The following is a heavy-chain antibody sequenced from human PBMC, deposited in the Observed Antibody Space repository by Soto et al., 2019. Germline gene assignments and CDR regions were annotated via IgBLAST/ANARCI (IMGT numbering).Heavy chain of an antibody. J-gene: IGHJ6*02. D-gene: IGHD6-19*01. CDR2: ISYDGRNK. CDR3: ARAFLKQWLVPSYYYYGMDV. V-gene: IGHV3-30*04. CDR1: GFTFSSYA. Sequence: QVQLVESGGGVVQPGRSLRLSCAASGFTFSSYAMHWVRQAPGKGLEWVAVISYDGRNKYYADSVKGRFTVSRDNSKNTLYLQMNSVRAEDTAVYYCARAFLKQWLVPSYYYYGMDVWGQGTTVTVSS.